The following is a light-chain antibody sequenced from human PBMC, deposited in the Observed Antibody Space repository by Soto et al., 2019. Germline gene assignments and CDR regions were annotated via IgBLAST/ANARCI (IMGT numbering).Light chain of an antibody. J-gene: IGLJ1*01. CDR2: KVN. CDR1: SSDVGG. CDR3: NSYTSSNSCV. V-gene: IGLV2-14*01. Sequence: QSVLTQPASVSGSPGQPITISCTGTSSDVGGPRQSPQIMIYKVNNRPSGVSDRFSGSKSGNTASLTISGLQAEDEADYYCNSYTSSNSCVFGTGTKLTVL.